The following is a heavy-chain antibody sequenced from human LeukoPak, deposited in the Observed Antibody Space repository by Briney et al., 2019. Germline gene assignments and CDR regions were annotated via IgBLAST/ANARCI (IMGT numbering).Heavy chain of an antibody. Sequence: PGRSLRLSCAASGFTFSGYAMHWVRQAPGKGLEWVALISYDGSNEYYADSVKGRFTISRDNSKNTLYLQMNSLRAEDTAVYYCAGVKYYYDSSGPNSHWGQGTLVTVSP. CDR3: AGVKYYYDSSGPNSH. CDR2: ISYDGSNE. D-gene: IGHD3-22*01. V-gene: IGHV3-30*04. CDR1: GFTFSGYA. J-gene: IGHJ4*02.